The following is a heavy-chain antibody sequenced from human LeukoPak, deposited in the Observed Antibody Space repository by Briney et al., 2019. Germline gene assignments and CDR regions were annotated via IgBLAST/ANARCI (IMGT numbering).Heavy chain of an antibody. CDR1: GFTFSTYS. CDR3: AKLLSGYCSRTSCLNWFDP. CDR2: ISSSSSYI. V-gene: IGHV3-21*04. J-gene: IGHJ5*02. D-gene: IGHD2-2*01. Sequence: PGGSLRLSCGASGFTFSTYSMNWVRQAPGKGLEWVSSISSSSSYIHYADSVKGRFTISRDNSKNTLYLQMNSLRAEDTAVYYCAKLLSGYCSRTSCLNWFDPWGQGTLVTVSS.